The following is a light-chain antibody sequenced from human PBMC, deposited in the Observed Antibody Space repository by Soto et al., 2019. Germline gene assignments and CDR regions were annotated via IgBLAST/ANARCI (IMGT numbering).Light chain of an antibody. J-gene: IGKJ5*01. Sequence: ELVLTQSPATLSLSPGARATLSCRASQSVSSYLAWYQQKPGQAPSLLIYDASNRATGIPARFSGSVSGTEFTLTIPSLQSEDGAVYGGQQYHNWPITFGQGTRLEIK. CDR1: QSVSSY. CDR2: DAS. V-gene: IGKV3-11*01. CDR3: QQYHNWPIT.